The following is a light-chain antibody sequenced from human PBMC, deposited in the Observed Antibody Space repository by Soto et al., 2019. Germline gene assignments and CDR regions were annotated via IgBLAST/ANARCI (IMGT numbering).Light chain of an antibody. CDR3: QQRSNWHEIT. J-gene: IGKJ5*01. CDR2: DAS. Sequence: EIVLTQSPATLALSPGERATLSCRASQSISSYLAWYQQKHGQAPRLLIYDASNSATGIPARFSGSGSGTDFTLTISSLEPEDFAVYYCQQRSNWHEITFGQGTRLEIK. CDR1: QSISSY. V-gene: IGKV3-11*01.